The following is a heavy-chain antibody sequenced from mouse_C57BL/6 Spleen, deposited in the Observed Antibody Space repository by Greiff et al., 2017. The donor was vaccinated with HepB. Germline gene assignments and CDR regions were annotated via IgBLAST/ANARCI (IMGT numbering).Heavy chain of an antibody. D-gene: IGHD1-1*01. CDR1: GFTFSSYA. J-gene: IGHJ3*01. CDR2: ISDGGSYT. V-gene: IGHV5-4*01. Sequence: EVKVVESGGGLVKPGGSLKLSCAASGFTFSSYAMSWVRQTPEKRLEWVATISDGGSYTYYPDNVKGRFTISRDNAKNNLYLQMSHLKSEDTAMYYCARDQDYGSSYWFAYWGQGTLVTVSA. CDR3: ARDQDYGSSYWFAY.